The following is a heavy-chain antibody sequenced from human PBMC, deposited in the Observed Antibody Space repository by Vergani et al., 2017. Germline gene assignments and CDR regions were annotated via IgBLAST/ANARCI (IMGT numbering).Heavy chain of an antibody. Sequence: QVQLVESGGGVVQPGRSLRLSCAASGFTFSSYGMHWVRQALGKGLEWVAVIWYDGSNKYYADSVKGRFTISRDNSKNTLYLQMNSLRAEDTAVYYCAKECGGDCYSADAFDIWGQGTMVTVSS. CDR3: AKECGGDCYSADAFDI. D-gene: IGHD2-21*01. CDR2: IWYDGSNK. CDR1: GFTFSSYG. J-gene: IGHJ3*02. V-gene: IGHV3-33*06.